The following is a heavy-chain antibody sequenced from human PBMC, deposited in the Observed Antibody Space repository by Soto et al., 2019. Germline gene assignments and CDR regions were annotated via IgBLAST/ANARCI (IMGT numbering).Heavy chain of an antibody. CDR1: GFSFSGHG. D-gene: IGHD3-10*01. CDR2: IWYDGSKT. J-gene: IGHJ4*02. CDR3: ARDLSYGSMDFDY. V-gene: IGHV3-33*01. Sequence: QVQFVVSGGGVVQPGGSLRLSCEASGFSFSGHGMHWVRQAPGKGREWVALIWYDGSKTNYAESVRGRFTISRDQSKSTLYLHINSLRVEDTAVYYCARDLSYGSMDFDYWGQGTLVTVSS.